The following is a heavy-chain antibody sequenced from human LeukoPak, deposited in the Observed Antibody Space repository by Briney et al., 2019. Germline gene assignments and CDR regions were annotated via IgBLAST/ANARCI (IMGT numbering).Heavy chain of an antibody. D-gene: IGHD1-26*01. J-gene: IGHJ4*02. CDR1: GFTFSSYA. V-gene: IGHV3-23*01. Sequence: GGSLRLSCAASGFTFSSYAMSWVRQAPGKGLEWVSAISDSDGDTYYADSVKGRFTISRDNSKNTLYLQMNSLRAEDTAVYYCASALRIYYYFDYWGQGTLVTVSS. CDR2: ISDSDGDT. CDR3: ASALRIYYYFDY.